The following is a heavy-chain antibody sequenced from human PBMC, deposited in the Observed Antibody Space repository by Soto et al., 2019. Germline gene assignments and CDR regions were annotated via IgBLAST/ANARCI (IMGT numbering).Heavy chain of an antibody. V-gene: IGHV4-59*08. J-gene: IGHJ3*02. CDR1: GGSISSYY. D-gene: IGHD3-16*02. CDR2: IYYSGST. CDR3: ARHGYRVTFDI. Sequence: ASETLSLTCTVSGGSISSYYWSWIRQPPGKGLEWIGYIYYSGSTNYSPSLKSRVTISVDTSKNQFSLKLSSVTAADTAVYYCARHGYRVTFDIWGQGQWSPSPQ.